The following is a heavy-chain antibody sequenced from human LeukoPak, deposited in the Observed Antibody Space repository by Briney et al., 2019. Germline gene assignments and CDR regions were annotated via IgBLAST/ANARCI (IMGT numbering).Heavy chain of an antibody. D-gene: IGHD5-24*01. Sequence: KPSETLSLXCTVSGGSISNSNYYWGWVRQPPGKGLEWIGTIYYSGNTYYTPSLKSRVTISVDTSKNQFSLRLSSVTAADTAVYFCMRHEEEDGYNAKPFDFWGQGTLVTVSS. CDR1: GGSISNSNYY. CDR2: IYYSGNT. CDR3: MRHEEEDGYNAKPFDF. J-gene: IGHJ4*02. V-gene: IGHV4-39*01.